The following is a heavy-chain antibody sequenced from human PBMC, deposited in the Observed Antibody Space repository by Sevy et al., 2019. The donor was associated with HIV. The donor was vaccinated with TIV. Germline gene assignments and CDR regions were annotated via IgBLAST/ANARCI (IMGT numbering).Heavy chain of an antibody. D-gene: IGHD2-21*02. CDR2: INPNGGGT. J-gene: IGHJ4*02. V-gene: IGHV1-46*01. Sequence: ASVKVSCTVSGYTFTDYYIHWVRQAPGQGLECMGIINPNGGGTNYAQSFQGRVTMTRDTSTSTVYMELSSLRSEDSAVYYCARVDSCGGDCYYFDYWGQGTLVTVSS. CDR3: ARVDSCGGDCYYFDY. CDR1: GYTFTDYY.